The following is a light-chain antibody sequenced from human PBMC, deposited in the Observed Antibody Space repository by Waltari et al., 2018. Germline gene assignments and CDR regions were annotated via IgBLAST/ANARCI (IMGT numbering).Light chain of an antibody. CDR3: QVWDTSRDHWV. J-gene: IGLJ3*02. V-gene: IGLV3-21*03. CDR1: DIGRKS. Sequence: SYVLAQPPSVSVAPGKTARITCGGDDIGRKSVHWYQQKSGQAPVLVIYDEIDRPSGIPDRVSGSHSGDTATLTITRVAAGDEADYYCQVWDTSRDHWVFGGGTKLTVL. CDR2: DEI.